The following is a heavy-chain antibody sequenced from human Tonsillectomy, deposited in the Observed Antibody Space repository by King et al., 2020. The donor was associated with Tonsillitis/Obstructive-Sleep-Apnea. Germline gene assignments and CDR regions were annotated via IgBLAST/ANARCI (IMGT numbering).Heavy chain of an antibody. CDR2: INHSGST. Sequence: VQLQQWGAGLLKPSETLSLTCDVYGGSFSGYYWSWIRQPPGKWLEWIGEINHSGSTNYNPSLKSRVTISVDTSKNQFSLKLSYVTSADTAVYYFTTGLAGYWGQGTLVTVSS. D-gene: IGHD1-14*01. J-gene: IGHJ4*02. V-gene: IGHV4-34*01. CDR1: GGSFSGYY. CDR3: TTGLAGY.